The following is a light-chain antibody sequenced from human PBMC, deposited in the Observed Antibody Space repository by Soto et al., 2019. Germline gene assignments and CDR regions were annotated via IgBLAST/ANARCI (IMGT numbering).Light chain of an antibody. CDR1: SSNIGSNT. CDR3: AVLDDCLDDLG. J-gene: IGLJ2*01. CDR2: GQN. V-gene: IGLV1-44*01. Sequence: QSVLTQQPSASGTPGQRVTISCSGSSSNIGSNTVNWYQQLPGTAPKLPIYGQNQRPSGVPDRCSCSNSVTSSSLAISGLQAEDEAYYYCAVLDDCLDDLGFGGWTKLTGL.